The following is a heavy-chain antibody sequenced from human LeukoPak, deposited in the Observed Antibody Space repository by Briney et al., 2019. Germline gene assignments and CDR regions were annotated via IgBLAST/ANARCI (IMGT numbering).Heavy chain of an antibody. J-gene: IGHJ5*02. V-gene: IGHV4-38-2*02. CDR1: GYSISSGYY. Sequence: PSETLSLTCTVSGYSISSGYYWGWIRQPPGKGLEWIGSIYHSGSTYYNPSLKSRVTISVDTSKNQFSLKLSSVTAADTAVYYCARAHCSSTSCYLSTGFGFDPWGQGTLVTVSS. D-gene: IGHD2-2*01. CDR2: IYHSGST. CDR3: ARAHCSSTSCYLSTGFGFDP.